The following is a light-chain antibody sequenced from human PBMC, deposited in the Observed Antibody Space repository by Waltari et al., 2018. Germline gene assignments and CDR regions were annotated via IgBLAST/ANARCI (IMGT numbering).Light chain of an antibody. V-gene: IGKV3-20*01. Sequence: EIVLTQSPDTLSLSPGERATLSCRASQTLSSSYLAWYQQKPGQAPSLLIYRTSSRATGIPDRFSGSGSGTDFSLTINRLEPEDSAVYYCQQYGSPLWSFGQGTKVEIK. J-gene: IGKJ1*01. CDR3: QQYGSPLWS. CDR2: RTS. CDR1: QTLSSSY.